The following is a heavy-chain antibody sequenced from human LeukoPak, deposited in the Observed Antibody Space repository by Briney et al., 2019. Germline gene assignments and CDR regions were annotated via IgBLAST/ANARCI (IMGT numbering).Heavy chain of an antibody. CDR2: IYYSGST. J-gene: IGHJ2*01. CDR1: GGSISSYY. Sequence: PSETLPLTCTVSGGSISSYYWSWIRQPPGKGLEWIEYIYYSGSTNYNPSLKSRVTISVDTSKNQFSLKLTSVSAADTAVYYCARLKLGAYFDLWGRGTLVTVSS. CDR3: ARLKLGAYFDL. V-gene: IGHV4-59*08. D-gene: IGHD3-16*01.